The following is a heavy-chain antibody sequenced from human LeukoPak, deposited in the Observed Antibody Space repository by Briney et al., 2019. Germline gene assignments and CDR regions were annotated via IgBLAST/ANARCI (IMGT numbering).Heavy chain of an antibody. J-gene: IGHJ4*02. V-gene: IGHV3-23*01. CDR1: GFTFSSYA. CDR3: ANTYQYVDTAMVTIFDY. Sequence: GGSLRLSCAASGFTFSSYAMSWVRQAPGKGPEWGSAISGSGGSTYYADSVEGRFTISRDNSKNTLYLQMNSLRAEDTAVYYCANTYQYVDTAMVTIFDYWGQGTLVTVSS. CDR2: ISGSGGST. D-gene: IGHD5-18*01.